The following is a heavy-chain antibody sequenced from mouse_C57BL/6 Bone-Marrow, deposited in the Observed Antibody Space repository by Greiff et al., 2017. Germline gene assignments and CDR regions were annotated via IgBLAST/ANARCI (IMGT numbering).Heavy chain of an antibody. J-gene: IGHJ3*01. V-gene: IGHV1-64*01. Sequence: QVQLQQPGAELVKPGASVKLSCKASGYTFTSYWMHWVKQRPGQGLEWIGMIHPNSGSTNYNEKFKSKATLTVDKSSSTAYMQLSSLTSEDSAVYYCARWYYGSSSLFAYWGQGNLVTVSA. CDR1: GYTFTSYW. CDR3: ARWYYGSSSLFAY. CDR2: IHPNSGST. D-gene: IGHD1-1*01.